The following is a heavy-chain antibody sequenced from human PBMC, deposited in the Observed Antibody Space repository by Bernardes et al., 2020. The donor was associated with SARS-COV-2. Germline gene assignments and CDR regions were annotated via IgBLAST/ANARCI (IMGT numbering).Heavy chain of an antibody. V-gene: IGHV1-18*01. Sequence: ASVKVSCKASGYTFTSYGISWVRQAPGQGLEWMGWISGDDGNTNYAQKFHGRVTMTTDTSTSTAYMELRSLRSDDTAVYYCETVFGYGYGGGWFDPWGQGTLVTVSS. J-gene: IGHJ5*02. D-gene: IGHD5-18*01. CDR3: ETVFGYGYGGGWFDP. CDR2: ISGDDGNT. CDR1: GYTFTSYG.